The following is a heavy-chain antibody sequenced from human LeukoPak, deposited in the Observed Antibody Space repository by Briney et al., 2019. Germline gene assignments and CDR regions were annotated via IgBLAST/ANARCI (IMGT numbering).Heavy chain of an antibody. CDR3: ARAEASVTAFDF. V-gene: IGHV3-21*01. CDR1: GFTFDGYT. CDR2: ISSRSDYI. J-gene: IGHJ4*02. Sequence: GGSLRLSCAASGFTFDGYTMNWVRQAPGKGLEWVASISSRSDYIYYAGSVRGRFTVSRENAKNSLSLQMNTLRAEDTATYYCARAEASVTAFDFWGQGSLVTVSS. D-gene: IGHD2-21*02.